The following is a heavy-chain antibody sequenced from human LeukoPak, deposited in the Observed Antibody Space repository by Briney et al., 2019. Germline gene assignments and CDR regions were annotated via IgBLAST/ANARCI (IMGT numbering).Heavy chain of an antibody. D-gene: IGHD6-13*01. CDR2: ISGSGGRT. V-gene: IGHV3-23*01. Sequence: GGSLRLSCAASGITFSNYAMSWVRQAPGKGLEWVSSISGSGGRTHYADSVKGRFTVSRDNSKKTLYLQMNSLRAEDTAVYYCARFIAAPYYFDYWGRGTLVTVSS. J-gene: IGHJ4*02. CDR3: ARFIAAPYYFDY. CDR1: GITFSNYA.